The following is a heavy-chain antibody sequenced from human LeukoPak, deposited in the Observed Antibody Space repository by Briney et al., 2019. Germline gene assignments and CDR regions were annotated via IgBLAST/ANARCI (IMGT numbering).Heavy chain of an antibody. Sequence: GESLRISCKGSGYSLTSYWISWVRQVPGKGLEWMGRIDPSDSYTNYSPSFQGHVTISADKSISTAYLQWSSLKASDTAMYYCATGYCSSTSCYAGNYYGMDVWGKGTTVTVSS. CDR2: IDPSDSYT. CDR1: GYSLTSYW. D-gene: IGHD2-2*01. V-gene: IGHV5-10-1*01. CDR3: ATGYCSSTSCYAGNYYGMDV. J-gene: IGHJ6*04.